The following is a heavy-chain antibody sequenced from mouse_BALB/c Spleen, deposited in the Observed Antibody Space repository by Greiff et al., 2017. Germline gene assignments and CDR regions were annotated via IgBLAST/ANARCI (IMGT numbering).Heavy chain of an antibody. CDR2: IYYSGTI. CDR3: ARDGELLRAMDY. Sequence: DVQLQESGPGLVKPSQTVSLTCTVTGISITTGNYRWSWIRQFPGNKLEWIGYIYYSGTITYNPSLTSRTTITRDTSKNQFFLEMNSLTAEDTATYYCARDGELLRAMDYWGQGTSVTVSS. J-gene: IGHJ4*01. D-gene: IGHD1-1*01. CDR1: GISITTGNYR. V-gene: IGHV3-5*02.